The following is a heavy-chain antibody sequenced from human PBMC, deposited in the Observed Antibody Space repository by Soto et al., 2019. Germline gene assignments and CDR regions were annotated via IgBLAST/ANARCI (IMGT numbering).Heavy chain of an antibody. CDR1: GGSMSSYY. D-gene: IGHD3-3*01. Sequence: SETLSLTXTVSGGSMSSYYWTWIRQPAGKGLEWIGRVYSSGGTHYNPSLKSRVTISLDTSKNQFSLRLLSVTDADTAVYYCARGQRFSDWFDPWGQGTLVTAPQ. V-gene: IGHV4-4*07. CDR2: VYSSGGT. J-gene: IGHJ5*02. CDR3: ARGQRFSDWFDP.